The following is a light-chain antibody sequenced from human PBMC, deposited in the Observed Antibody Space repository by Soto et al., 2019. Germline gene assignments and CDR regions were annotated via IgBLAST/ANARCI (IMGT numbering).Light chain of an antibody. J-gene: IGKJ4*01. Sequence: DIQMTQSPSSLSASVGDRVTITCRASETITTYLNWYQQKPGKAPNLLIFAASSFKSGVPSRFSGSGSVTDFTLTISSLQPEDFATYYGQQSFSIPLTFGGGTKVELK. CDR3: QQSFSIPLT. CDR1: ETITTY. CDR2: AAS. V-gene: IGKV1-39*01.